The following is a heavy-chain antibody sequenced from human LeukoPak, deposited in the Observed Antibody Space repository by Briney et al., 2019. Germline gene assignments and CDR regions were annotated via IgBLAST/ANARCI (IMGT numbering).Heavy chain of an antibody. Sequence: GGSLRLSCAASGFTLSTYNMKWVRQAPRKGLEWVSSISTSSSYIYYADSVKGRFTISRDNARNSLYLQMNSLRAEDTAVYYCASLGGYCSSTSCYAGYYYYYMDVWGKGTTVTISS. CDR2: ISTSSSYI. J-gene: IGHJ6*03. CDR3: ASLGGYCSSTSCYAGYYYYYMDV. V-gene: IGHV3-21*01. D-gene: IGHD2-2*03. CDR1: GFTLSTYN.